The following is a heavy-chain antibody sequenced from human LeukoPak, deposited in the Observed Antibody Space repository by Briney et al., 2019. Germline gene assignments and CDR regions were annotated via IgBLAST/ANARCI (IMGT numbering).Heavy chain of an antibody. D-gene: IGHD6-19*01. Sequence: SETLSLTCTVSGGSISSSSYYWGWIRQPPGKGLEWIGEINHSGSTNYNPSLKSRVTISVDTSKNQFSLKLSSVTAADTAVYYCARDSSGWINWFDPWGQGTLVTVSS. CDR2: INHSGST. V-gene: IGHV4-39*07. CDR3: ARDSSGWINWFDP. CDR1: GGSISSSSYY. J-gene: IGHJ5*02.